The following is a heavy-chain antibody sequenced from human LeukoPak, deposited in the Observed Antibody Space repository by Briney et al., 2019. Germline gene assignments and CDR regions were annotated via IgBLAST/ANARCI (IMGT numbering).Heavy chain of an antibody. D-gene: IGHD6-13*01. V-gene: IGHV7-4-1*02. Sequence: ASVKVSCKASGYTFTSYHMHWVRQAPGQGLEWMGWINTNTGHPTYVQGFTGHFVFSLDTSVSTAYLQISSLKAEDTAVYSCAIDSLATPGGSTFWAWGQGTLVTVSS. CDR1: GYTFTSYH. CDR3: AIDSLATPGGSTFWA. CDR2: INTNTGHP. J-gene: IGHJ5*02.